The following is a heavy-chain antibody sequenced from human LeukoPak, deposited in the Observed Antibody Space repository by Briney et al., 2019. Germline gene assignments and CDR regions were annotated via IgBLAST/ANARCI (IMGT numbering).Heavy chain of an antibody. V-gene: IGHV3-23*01. D-gene: IGHD6-13*01. J-gene: IGHJ6*03. CDR2: ISGSGGST. CDR1: GFTFSSYA. CDR3: AKGGYSSSWYRGYYYYMDV. Sequence: GGSLRLSCAASGFTFSSYAMSWVRQAPGKGLEWVSAISGSGGSTYYADSVKGRFTISRDNSKNTLYLQMNSLRAEDTAVYYCAKGGYSSSWYRGYYYYMDVWGKGTTVTVSS.